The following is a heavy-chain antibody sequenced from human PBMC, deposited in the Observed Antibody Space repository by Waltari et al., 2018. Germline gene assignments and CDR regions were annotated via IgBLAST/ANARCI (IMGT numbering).Heavy chain of an antibody. V-gene: IGHV1-2*07. CDR2: VNPDTGNA. Sequence: QVVLVQSGAEVKKPGASVKVSCKASGYIFINYYLHWVRQAPGQGPEGMGWVNPDTGNANYAHEVRGRVTVTWDTSSNTAFVDLSDLKSDDTAVYYCVGDRTTVAARPGDYWGQGTLVTVSS. J-gene: IGHJ4*02. CDR3: VGDRTTVAARPGDY. D-gene: IGHD6-6*01. CDR1: GYIFINYY.